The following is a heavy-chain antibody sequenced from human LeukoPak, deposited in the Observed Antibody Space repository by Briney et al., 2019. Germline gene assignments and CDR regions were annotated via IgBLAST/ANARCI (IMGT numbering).Heavy chain of an antibody. CDR2: ISSSSSYI. Sequence: GGSLRLSCAASGFTFSSYSMNWVRQAPGKGLEWVSSISSSSSYIYYADSVKGRFTISRDNAKNSLYLQMNSLRAEDTAVYYCARVSSSGWSNPWGQGTLATVSS. CDR3: ARVSSSGWSNP. V-gene: IGHV3-21*01. D-gene: IGHD6-19*01. CDR1: GFTFSSYS. J-gene: IGHJ5*02.